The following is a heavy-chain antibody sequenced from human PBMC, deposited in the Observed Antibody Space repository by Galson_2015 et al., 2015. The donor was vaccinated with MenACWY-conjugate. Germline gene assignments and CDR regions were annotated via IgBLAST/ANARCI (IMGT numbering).Heavy chain of an antibody. CDR3: ARHDRNCSGGSCYVNWFDP. V-gene: IGHV4-59*08. Sequence: GNLPPPPACSGASISSGYWSGIRHPPRGGLGGDGNIPYSGSTKYNPSLKTRITMSLDTSETQFPLKRTSVTAADTAVYYCARHDRNCSGGSCYVNWFDPWGQGTLVIVSS. CDR1: GASISSGY. D-gene: IGHD2-15*01. CDR2: IPYSGST. J-gene: IGHJ5*02.